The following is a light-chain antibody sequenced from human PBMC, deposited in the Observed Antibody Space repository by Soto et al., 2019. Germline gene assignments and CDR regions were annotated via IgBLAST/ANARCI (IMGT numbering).Light chain of an antibody. CDR1: QGISTY. Sequence: DIQMTQSPSSLSASVGDRVTITCRASQGISTYLAWYQQKPGKVPKLLISAASTLQSGVPSRFSGSGSGTDFTVNISSLQPEDVAIYYGQKYNSAPMTFGEGTNEEIQ. J-gene: IGKJ1*01. V-gene: IGKV1-27*01. CDR3: QKYNSAPMT. CDR2: AAS.